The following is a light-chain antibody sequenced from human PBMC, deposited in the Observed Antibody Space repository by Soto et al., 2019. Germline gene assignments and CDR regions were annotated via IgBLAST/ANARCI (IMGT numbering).Light chain of an antibody. CDR2: GAS. CDR3: QKYNSAPWT. CDR1: QSVSSNY. V-gene: IGKV3-20*01. Sequence: ESVLTQSPGTLTLSPGERATLSCRASQSVSSNYLAWYQQKPGQAPRLLIYGASTRAAGIPDRFSGSVSGTDFTLTISSLQPDDFATYYCQKYNSAPWTFGQGTKVDIK. J-gene: IGKJ1*01.